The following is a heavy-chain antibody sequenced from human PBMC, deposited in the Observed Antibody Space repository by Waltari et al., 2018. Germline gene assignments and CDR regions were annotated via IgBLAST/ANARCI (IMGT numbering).Heavy chain of an antibody. D-gene: IGHD1-26*01. CDR2: INHSGST. V-gene: IGHV4-34*01. J-gene: IGHJ5*02. CDR1: GGGSFRDYY. CDR3: ARADRGRSGKYASPAWGP. Sequence: QVQLQQWGAGLLKPSETLSLTCAVYGGGSFRDYYWNWIRQPPGKGLEWIGEINHSGSTNYNPSLKNRLTISLDTSKTQFSLKMRSVTAADTAVYYCARADRGRSGKYASPAWGPWGQGTLVTVSS.